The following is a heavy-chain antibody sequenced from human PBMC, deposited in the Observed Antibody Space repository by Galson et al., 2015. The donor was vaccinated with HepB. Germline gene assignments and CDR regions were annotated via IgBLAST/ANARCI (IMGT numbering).Heavy chain of an antibody. CDR1: GFSFTTYV. D-gene: IGHD4-17*01. Sequence: SLRLSCAASGFSFTTYVMTWVRQAPGKGLEWVSSISGSGASTYYADSVKGRFTISRDNSKITLYLQLNSLRADGTAVYYCAKDPNGDYIGAFDDWGQGTMVTVSS. CDR2: ISGSGAST. CDR3: AKDPNGDYIGAFDD. V-gene: IGHV3-23*01. J-gene: IGHJ3*01.